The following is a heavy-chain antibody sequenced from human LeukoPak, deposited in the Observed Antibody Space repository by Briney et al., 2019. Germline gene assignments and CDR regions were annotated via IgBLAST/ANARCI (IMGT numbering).Heavy chain of an antibody. D-gene: IGHD4-23*01. CDR3: ARDRAVYGGNSDY. Sequence: GGSLRLSCAASGFTVSSNYMSWVRQAPGEGLEWVSVIYSGGSTYYADSVKGRFTISRDNSKNTLYLQMNSLRAEDTAVYYCARDRAVYGGNSDYWGQGTLVTVSS. V-gene: IGHV3-66*01. CDR2: IYSGGST. J-gene: IGHJ4*02. CDR1: GFTVSSNY.